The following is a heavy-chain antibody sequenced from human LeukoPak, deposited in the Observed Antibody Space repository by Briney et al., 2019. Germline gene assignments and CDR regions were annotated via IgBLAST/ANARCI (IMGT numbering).Heavy chain of an antibody. CDR3: ARYGCSSTSCYTDYYYYMDV. CDR2: IYHSGST. J-gene: IGHJ6*03. V-gene: IGHV4-38-2*01. D-gene: IGHD2-2*02. Sequence: SETLSLTCAVSGYSISSGYYWGWIRQPPGKGLEWIGSIYHSGSTYYNPTLKSRVTISVDTSKNQFSLKLSSVTAADTAVYYCARYGCSSTSCYTDYYYYMDVWGKGTTVTVSS. CDR1: GYSISSGYY.